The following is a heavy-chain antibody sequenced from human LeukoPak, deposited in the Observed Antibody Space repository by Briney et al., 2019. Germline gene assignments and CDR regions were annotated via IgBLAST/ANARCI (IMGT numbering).Heavy chain of an antibody. CDR3: AGPGGWFGEPLDV. J-gene: IGHJ6*04. D-gene: IGHD3-10*01. V-gene: IGHV4-31*03. CDR2: INHSGST. Sequence: SQTLSLTCTVSGGSISSGGYYWSWIRQHPGQGLEWIGEINHSGSTNYNPSLKSRVTISVDTSKNQFSLKLSSVTAADTAVYYCAGPGGWFGEPLDVWGKGTTVTVSS. CDR1: GGSISSGGYY.